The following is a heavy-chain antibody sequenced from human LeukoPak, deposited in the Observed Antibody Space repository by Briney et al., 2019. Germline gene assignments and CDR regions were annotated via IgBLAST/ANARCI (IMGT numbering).Heavy chain of an antibody. Sequence: PGRSLRLSCAASGFTFSSYAMHWVRQAPGKGLEWVAVISYDGSNKYYADSVKGRFTISRDNSKNTLYLQMNSLRAEDTAVYYCANQGSSSWFSPFDYWGQGTLVTVSS. CDR1: GFTFSSYA. CDR3: ANQGSSSWFSPFDY. J-gene: IGHJ4*02. V-gene: IGHV3-30-3*01. CDR2: ISYDGSNK. D-gene: IGHD6-13*01.